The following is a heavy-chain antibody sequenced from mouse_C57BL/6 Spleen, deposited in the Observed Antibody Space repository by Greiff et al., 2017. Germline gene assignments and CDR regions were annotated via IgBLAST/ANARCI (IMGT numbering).Heavy chain of an antibody. CDR3: ARGYYYGSSPAWFAY. CDR1: GYTFTDYY. V-gene: IGHV1-26*01. Sequence: VQLQQSGPELVKPGASVKISCKASGYTFTDYYMNWVKQSHGKSLEWIGDINPNNGGTSYNQKFKGKATLTVDKSSSTAYMELRSLTSEDSAVYYCARGYYYGSSPAWFAYWGQGTLVTVSA. J-gene: IGHJ3*01. CDR2: INPNNGGT. D-gene: IGHD1-1*01.